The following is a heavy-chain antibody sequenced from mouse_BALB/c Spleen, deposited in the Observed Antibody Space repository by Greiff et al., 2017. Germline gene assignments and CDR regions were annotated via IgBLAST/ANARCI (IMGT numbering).Heavy chain of an antibody. V-gene: IGHV1-14*01. CDR1: GYTFTSYV. CDR3: ARTTVDCFDY. D-gene: IGHD1-1*01. CDR2: INPYNDGT. Sequence: EVQVVESGPELVKPGASVKMSCKASGYTFTSYVMHWVKQKPGQGLEWIGYINPYNDGTKYNEKFKGKATLTSDKSSSTAYMELSSLTSEDSAVYYCARTTVDCFDYWGQGTTLTVSS. J-gene: IGHJ2*01.